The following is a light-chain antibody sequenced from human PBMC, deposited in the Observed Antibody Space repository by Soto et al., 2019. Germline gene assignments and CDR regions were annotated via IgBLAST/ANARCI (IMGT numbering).Light chain of an antibody. CDR3: QQHNSYRT. V-gene: IGKV1-5*01. Sequence: DIHMTQSPSTLSASVGDRVTITCRASQSISSWLAWYQQKPGKAPKLLIYDASNLEGGVPSRFSGSGSGTEFTLTISSLQPDDFATYYCQQHNSYRTFGQGTKVDIK. CDR1: QSISSW. J-gene: IGKJ1*01. CDR2: DAS.